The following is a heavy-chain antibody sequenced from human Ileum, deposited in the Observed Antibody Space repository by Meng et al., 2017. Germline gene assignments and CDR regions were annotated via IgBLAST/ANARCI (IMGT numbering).Heavy chain of an antibody. V-gene: IGHV6-1*01. CDR3: ASGSGSLDY. CDR2: TYYRSKWYS. J-gene: IGHJ4*02. Sequence: QVQLQQSGPGLVQSSQTLSLTCAVSGGSVSSNIAAWNWIRQSPLRGLEWLGRTYYRSKWYSEYAVSVKSRISITPDTSKNQFSLQMNSVTPEDTAVYYCASGSGSLDYWGPGTLVTVSS. D-gene: IGHD3-3*01. CDR1: GGSVSSNIAA.